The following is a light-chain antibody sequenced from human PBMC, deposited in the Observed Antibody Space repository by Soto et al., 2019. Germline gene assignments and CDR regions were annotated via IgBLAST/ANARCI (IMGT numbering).Light chain of an antibody. CDR3: QQYNSYLVT. CDR2: DAS. V-gene: IGKV3-11*01. J-gene: IGKJ4*01. Sequence: EIVLTQSPDTLSLSPGESATLSCRASQSVSRYLAWYQQKPGQTPRLLIYDASNRAAGIPARFSGSGSGTDFTLTISSLQPDDFATYYCQQYNSYLVTFGGGTKVDIK. CDR1: QSVSRY.